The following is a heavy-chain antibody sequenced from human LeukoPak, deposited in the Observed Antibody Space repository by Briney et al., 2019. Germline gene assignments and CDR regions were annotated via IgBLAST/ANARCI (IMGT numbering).Heavy chain of an antibody. J-gene: IGHJ5*01. D-gene: IGHD3-22*01. CDR2: ISGYNGNT. V-gene: IGHV1-18*01. CDR3: ARARGYDSSSYSRIDMEDWFDS. CDR1: GYTFTDYG. Sequence: ASVKVSCKASGYTFTDYGISWVRQAPGQGLEWMGWISGYNGNTYYAQKVQGRVTVTTDTSTSTAYMELRSLRSDDTAVYYCARARGYDSSSYSRIDMEDWFDSWGQGTLVTVSS.